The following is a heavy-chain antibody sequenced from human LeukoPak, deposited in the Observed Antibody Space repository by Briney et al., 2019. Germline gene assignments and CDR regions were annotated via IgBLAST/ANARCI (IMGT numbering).Heavy chain of an antibody. D-gene: IGHD3-22*01. Sequence: HAGGSLRLSCAASGFTFSSYAMSWVRQAPGKGLEWVSGISGSGGSTYYADSVKGRFTISRDNSKNTLYLQMNSLRAEDTAVYYCASNSYDSSGYYGWGQGTLVTVSS. CDR1: GFTFSSYA. V-gene: IGHV3-23*01. CDR2: ISGSGGST. CDR3: ASNSYDSSGYYG. J-gene: IGHJ4*02.